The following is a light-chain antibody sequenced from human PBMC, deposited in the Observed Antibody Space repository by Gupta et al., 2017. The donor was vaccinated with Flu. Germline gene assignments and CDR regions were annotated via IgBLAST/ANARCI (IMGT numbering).Light chain of an antibody. J-gene: IGKJ1*01. CDR1: QFIDFW. CDR2: DSS. CDR3: QQADRFPLT. Sequence: DIEMTQSPASMSASLGDRATLPCRASQFIDFWLGWYQQKPGQPPKLMIYDSSMLRGGVPSRFNGSGSGTEFRLTITGVQSEDVATYYWQQADRFPLTFGQGTKVDIK. V-gene: IGKV1-12*01.